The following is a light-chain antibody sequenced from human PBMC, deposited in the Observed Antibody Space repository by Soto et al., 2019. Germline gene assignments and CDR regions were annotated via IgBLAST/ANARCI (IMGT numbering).Light chain of an antibody. CDR3: CSYSNCITPAYG. Sequence: QSVLTQPASVSGSPGQSITISCTGTDCDVGDHDSVSWYQKHPGKATKLLIYDVTNRPSGVSKRFSGSKSGNTASLNIEGLQAEDEADYYCCSYSNCITPAYGFGTGTKVTVL. J-gene: IGLJ1*01. CDR1: DCDVGDHDS. CDR2: DVT. V-gene: IGLV2-14*01.